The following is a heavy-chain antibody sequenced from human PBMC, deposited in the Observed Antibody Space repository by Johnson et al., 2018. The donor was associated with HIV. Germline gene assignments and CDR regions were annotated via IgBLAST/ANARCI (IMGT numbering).Heavy chain of an antibody. CDR1: GITFSSYG. V-gene: IGHV3-33*01. J-gene: IGHJ3*02. CDR3: AREVAAMGDAFDI. CDR2: MWYDGSNK. Sequence: QVQLVESGGGVVQPGRSLRLSCEASGITFSSYGMHWVRQAPGKGLEWVAVMWYDGSNKYYADSVKGRFTISRDNSKNTLYLQMNSLRAEDTAVYYCAREVAAMGDAFDIWGQGTMVTVSS. D-gene: IGHD6-13*01.